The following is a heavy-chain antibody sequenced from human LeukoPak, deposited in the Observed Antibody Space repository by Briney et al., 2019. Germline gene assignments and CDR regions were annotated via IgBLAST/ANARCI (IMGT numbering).Heavy chain of an antibody. D-gene: IGHD2-21*02. Sequence: ASVKVSCKASGGTFSSYAISWVRQAPGQGLEWMGGIIPIFGTANYAQKFQGRVTITADESTSTAYMELSSLRSEDTAVYYCARDPDCGGDCYAPHFDYWGQGTLVTVSS. CDR1: GGTFSSYA. J-gene: IGHJ4*02. CDR3: ARDPDCGGDCYAPHFDY. CDR2: IIPIFGTA. V-gene: IGHV1-69*13.